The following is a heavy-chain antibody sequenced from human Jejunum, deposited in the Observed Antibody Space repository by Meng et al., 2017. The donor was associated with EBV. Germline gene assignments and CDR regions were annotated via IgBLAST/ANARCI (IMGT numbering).Heavy chain of an antibody. CDR3: ARGAMAGRPLSS. V-gene: IGHV6-1*01. J-gene: IGHJ1*01. D-gene: IGHD6-19*01. CDR1: GCRFSENRVT. CDR2: TYYRSKWST. Sequence: QARPVFVKPHQTSSLTCDLSGCRFSENRVTWNWIRQSPSRGLEWLGRTYYRSKWSTDYILSVRSRLTINADTSRNRFSLQLNSVTPEDTAIYYCARGAMAGRPLSSWGQGTLVTVSS.